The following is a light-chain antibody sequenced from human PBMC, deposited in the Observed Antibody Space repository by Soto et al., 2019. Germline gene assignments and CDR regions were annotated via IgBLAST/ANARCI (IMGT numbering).Light chain of an antibody. CDR1: QSIRSY. CDR3: QQSYSTPPLT. J-gene: IGKJ4*01. Sequence: DIPMTQSPSSLSASVGDRVTITCRASQSIRSYLNWYQQKPGKAPKLLISAASSLQGGVPSRFSGSGSRTDFTLTISSLQPEDFATYYCQQSYSTPPLTFGGGTKVEIK. V-gene: IGKV1-39*01. CDR2: AAS.